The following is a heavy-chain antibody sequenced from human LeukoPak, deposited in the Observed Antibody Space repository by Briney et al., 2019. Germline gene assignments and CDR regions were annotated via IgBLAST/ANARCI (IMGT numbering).Heavy chain of an antibody. CDR1: GFTFSRYW. Sequence: GGSEGLFCAASGFTFSRYWMTWVRQTPGKGLEWVATIKQDGGENFYVDSVRGRFTISRDNAKNSLYLQMNSLRDEDTAMYYCARTFYFDARGSYPDCWAQGTLVTVSS. D-gene: IGHD3-22*01. CDR3: ARTFYFDARGSYPDC. CDR2: IKQDGGEN. J-gene: IGHJ4*02. V-gene: IGHV3-7*04.